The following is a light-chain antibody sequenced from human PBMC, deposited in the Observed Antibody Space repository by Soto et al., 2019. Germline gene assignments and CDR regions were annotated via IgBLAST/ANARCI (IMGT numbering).Light chain of an antibody. CDR1: QSVSSSY. J-gene: IGKJ5*01. Sequence: EIVLTQSPGTLSLSPGERATPSCRASQSVSSSYLAWYQQKPGQAPRLLIYGASSRATGIPDRFSGSGSGTDFTLTISRLEPEDFTVYYCQRYGSSLITFGQGTRLEIK. V-gene: IGKV3-20*01. CDR2: GAS. CDR3: QRYGSSLIT.